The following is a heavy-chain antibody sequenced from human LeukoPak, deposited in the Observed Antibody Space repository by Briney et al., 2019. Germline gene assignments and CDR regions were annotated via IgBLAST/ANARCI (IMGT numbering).Heavy chain of an antibody. Sequence: SETLSLTCSVSGGSITSSNYYWGWGRQPPGKGREWSVSIYYSGSTYYNLSRKSRVTISVDTTKKQFSLKLSSVTAADTAVYYCARRGDGSRSYYRYGFDIWGQGTLVTVSS. CDR1: GGSITSSNYY. J-gene: IGHJ3*02. CDR2: IYYSGST. V-gene: IGHV4-39*01. D-gene: IGHD3-10*01. CDR3: ARRGDGSRSYYRYGFDI.